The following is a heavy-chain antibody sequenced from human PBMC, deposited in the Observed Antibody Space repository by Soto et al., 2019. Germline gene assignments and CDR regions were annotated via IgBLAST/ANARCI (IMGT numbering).Heavy chain of an antibody. CDR2: ISDSGRSS. D-gene: IGHD3-3*01. CDR3: TKGGDSWSGYSHY. J-gene: IGHJ4*02. V-gene: IGHV3-23*01. Sequence: EVQLLESGGGLVQPGGSLTLSCAASGFTLSHYVVSWVRQAPGKGLEWVSGISDSGRSSSSADSVKGRFTISRDNSNNAFLLHMNSLTVEDTAVYYCTKGGDSWSGYSHYWGQGTLVTVSS. CDR1: GFTLSHYV.